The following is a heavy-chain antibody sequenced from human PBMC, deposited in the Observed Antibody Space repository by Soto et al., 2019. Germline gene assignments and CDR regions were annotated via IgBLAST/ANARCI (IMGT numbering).Heavy chain of an antibody. Sequence: QVQLQESGPGLVKPSQTLSLTCTVSGGSISSGGYYWSWIRQHPGKGLEWIGYIYYSGSTYYNPSLKSRVTISVDTSKNQFSLKLSSVTAADTAVYYCARAADEGGQFGIGPTQTFDYWGQGTLVTVSS. CDR1: GGSISSGGYY. CDR3: ARAADEGGQFGIGPTQTFDY. J-gene: IGHJ4*02. V-gene: IGHV4-31*03. D-gene: IGHD3-10*01. CDR2: IYYSGST.